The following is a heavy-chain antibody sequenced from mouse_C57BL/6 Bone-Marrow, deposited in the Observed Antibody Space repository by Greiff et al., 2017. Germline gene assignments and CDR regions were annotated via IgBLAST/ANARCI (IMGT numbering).Heavy chain of an antibody. D-gene: IGHD1-1*01. CDR3: ARRGYGSSYDARDY. Sequence: QVQLQQPGAELVRPGSSVKLSCKASGYTFTSYWMHWVKQRPIQGLEWIGNIDPSDSETHYNQKFKDKATLTVDKSSSTAYMQLSSLTSEDSAVYYCARRGYGSSYDARDYWGQGTSVTVSS. V-gene: IGHV1-52*01. J-gene: IGHJ4*01. CDR2: IDPSDSET. CDR1: GYTFTSYW.